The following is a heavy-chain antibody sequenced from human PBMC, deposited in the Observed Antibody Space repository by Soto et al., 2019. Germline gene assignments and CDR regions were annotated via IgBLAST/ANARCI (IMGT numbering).Heavy chain of an antibody. CDR1: GFTFTIYW. CDR2: IKQDGTEK. Sequence: EVQLVESGGGLVQPGGSLRLSCAASGFTFTIYWMSWVRQAPGKGLEWVANIKQDGTEKYYVDSVKGRFTISRDNAKNSLYLQLSSLRAEDTAVYYCAKDPYDSSGYYHDYWGQGTLVTVSS. J-gene: IGHJ4*02. CDR3: AKDPYDSSGYYHDY. D-gene: IGHD3-22*01. V-gene: IGHV3-7*03.